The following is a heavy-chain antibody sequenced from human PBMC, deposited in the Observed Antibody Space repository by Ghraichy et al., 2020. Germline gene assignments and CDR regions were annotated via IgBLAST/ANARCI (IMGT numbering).Heavy chain of an antibody. J-gene: IGHJ4*02. V-gene: IGHV3-48*01. CDR3: AREVGWYPDY. CDR1: GFTFGTYS. CDR2: ISSNGGGI. D-gene: IGHD6-19*01. Sequence: LSLTGAASGFTFGTYSMDWFRQAPGKGLEWISYISSNGGGIIYADSVKGRFTISRDNAKNSVFLQMNSLRAGDTAVYYCAREVGWYPDYWGQGTLVTVSS.